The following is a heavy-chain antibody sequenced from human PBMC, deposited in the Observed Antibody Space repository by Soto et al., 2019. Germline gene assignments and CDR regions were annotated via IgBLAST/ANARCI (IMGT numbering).Heavy chain of an antibody. Sequence: ASVKVSCKASGYTFTSYGISWVRQAPGQGLEWMGWISAYNGKTNYAQKLQGRVTMTRDTSTSTAYMELSSLRSEDTAVYYCATEEQDIYYYGMDVWGQVTTVTVSS. CDR2: ISAYNGKT. D-gene: IGHD2-15*01. CDR3: ATEEQDIYYYGMDV. J-gene: IGHJ6*02. CDR1: GYTFTSYG. V-gene: IGHV1-18*01.